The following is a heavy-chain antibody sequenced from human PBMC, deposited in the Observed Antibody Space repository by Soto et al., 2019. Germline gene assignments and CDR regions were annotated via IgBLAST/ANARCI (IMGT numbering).Heavy chain of an antibody. Sequence: SVKVSCKASGGTFSSYTISWVRQAPGQGLEWMGRIIPILGIANYAQKFQGRVTITADKSTSTAYMELSSLRSEDTAVYYCARPEYCSSTSCYAYALDIWGQGTMVTVSS. D-gene: IGHD2-2*01. V-gene: IGHV1-69*02. CDR2: IIPILGIA. J-gene: IGHJ3*02. CDR3: ARPEYCSSTSCYAYALDI. CDR1: GGTFSSYT.